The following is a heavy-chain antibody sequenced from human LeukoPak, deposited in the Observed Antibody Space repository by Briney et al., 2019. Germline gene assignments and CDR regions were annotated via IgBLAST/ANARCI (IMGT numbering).Heavy chain of an antibody. J-gene: IGHJ6*03. CDR2: ISYDGSNK. CDR3: AKDNTDIVVVVAATLYYYYMDV. D-gene: IGHD2-15*01. V-gene: IGHV3-30*18. CDR1: GFTFSTST. Sequence: GGSLRLSCEASGFTFSTSTMHWVRQAPGKGLEWVAVISYDGSNKYYADSVKGRFTISRDNSKNTLYLQMNSLRAEDTAVYYCAKDNTDIVVVVAATLYYYYMDVWGKGTTVTVSS.